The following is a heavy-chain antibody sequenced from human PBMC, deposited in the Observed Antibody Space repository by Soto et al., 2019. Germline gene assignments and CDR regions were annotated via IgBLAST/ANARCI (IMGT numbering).Heavy chain of an antibody. Sequence: SETLSLTCTVSGGSISSSSYYWGWIRQPPGKGLEWIGSIYYSGSTYYNPSLKSRVTISVDTSKNQFSLKLSSVTAADTAVYYCASLPTTVTFPRYYYYYGMDVWGQGTTVTVSS. CDR2: IYYSGST. J-gene: IGHJ6*02. CDR3: ASLPTTVTFPRYYYYYGMDV. D-gene: IGHD4-4*01. CDR1: GGSISSSSYY. V-gene: IGHV4-39*01.